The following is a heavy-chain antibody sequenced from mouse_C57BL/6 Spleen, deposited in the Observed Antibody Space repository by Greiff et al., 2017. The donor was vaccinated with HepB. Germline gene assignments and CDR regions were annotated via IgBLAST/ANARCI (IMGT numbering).Heavy chain of an antibody. D-gene: IGHD1-1*01. CDR1: GYTFTSYW. Sequence: QVQLQQPGAELVKPGASVKLSCKASGYTFTSYWMHWVKQRPGQGLEWIGMIHPNSGSTNYNEKFKSKATLTVDKSSSTAYMQLSSLTSEDSAVYYCARTTVVATDWYFDVWGTGTTVNVSS. CDR3: ARTTVVATDWYFDV. CDR2: IHPNSGST. V-gene: IGHV1-64*01. J-gene: IGHJ1*03.